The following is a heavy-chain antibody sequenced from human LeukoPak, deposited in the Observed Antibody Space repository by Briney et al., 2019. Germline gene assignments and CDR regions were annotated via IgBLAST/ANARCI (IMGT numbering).Heavy chain of an antibody. CDR1: GFTVSSNY. CDR3: ATYSSLNRREFQY. V-gene: IGHV3-7*01. Sequence: GGSLRLSCAASGFTVSSNYMSWVRQAPGKGLQWVANIKTDGSEKYYVDSVKGRFTISRDNAKNSLYLQMNSLRAEDTAVYYCATYSSLNRREFQYWGQGTLLTVSS. CDR2: IKTDGSEK. J-gene: IGHJ1*01. D-gene: IGHD3-22*01.